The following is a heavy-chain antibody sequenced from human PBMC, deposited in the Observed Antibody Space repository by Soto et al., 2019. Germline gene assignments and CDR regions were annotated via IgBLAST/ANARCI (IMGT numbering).Heavy chain of an antibody. Sequence: QVQLVQSGAAVKKPGSSVKVSCKASGGTFSSYAISWVRQAPGQGLEWMGGIIPIFGTANYAQKFQGRVMITADESTSTAYMELSSLRSDDTAVYYCSMSVDTARFDYWCQGALVTVSS. D-gene: IGHD5-18*01. V-gene: IGHV1-69*12. J-gene: IGHJ4*02. CDR2: IIPIFGTA. CDR1: GGTFSSYA. CDR3: SMSVDTARFDY.